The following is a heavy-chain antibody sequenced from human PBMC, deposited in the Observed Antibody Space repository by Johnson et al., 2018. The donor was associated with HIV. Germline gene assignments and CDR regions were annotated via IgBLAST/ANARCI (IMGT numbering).Heavy chain of an antibody. CDR2: ISWNSGRI. CDR1: GFSFDDYA. CDR3: VTPTLGAEAFDI. V-gene: IGHV3-9*01. Sequence: EVQLVESGGGLVQPGRSLRLSCAASGFSFDDYAMYWVRQVPGKGLEWVSGISWNSGRIGYADYVKGRFTISRDNAKKSLYLQMNNLKTEDTAIYYCVTPTLGAEAFDIWGQGTLVTVSS. J-gene: IGHJ3*02. D-gene: IGHD1-26*01.